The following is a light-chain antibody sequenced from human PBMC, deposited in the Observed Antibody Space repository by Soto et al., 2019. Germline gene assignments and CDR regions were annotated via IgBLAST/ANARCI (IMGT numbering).Light chain of an antibody. Sequence: EIVLTQSPGTLSLSPGGRATLSCRAIQSVSRNYVAWYQQKPGQAPRLLISGASTRAAGISDRFRGSGSGTEFTLTISSLRSEDSAIYYCQQYFEWPPMTFGQGTKVDIK. V-gene: IGKV3-15*01. J-gene: IGKJ1*01. CDR1: QSVSRN. CDR2: GAS. CDR3: QQYFEWPPMT.